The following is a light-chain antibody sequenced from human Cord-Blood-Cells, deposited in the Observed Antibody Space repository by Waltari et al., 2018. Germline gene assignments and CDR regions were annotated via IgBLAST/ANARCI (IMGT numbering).Light chain of an antibody. V-gene: IGLV2-8*01. Sequence: QSALTQPPSASGSPGQSVTISCTGTSRDVGGFNYVSWYQQHPGKAPKLIIYEVSKRPSGVPDRFSGSKSGNTASLTVSGLQAEDEADYYCSSYAGSNNVFGTGTKVTVL. CDR1: SRDVGGFNY. CDR2: EVS. J-gene: IGLJ1*01. CDR3: SSYAGSNNV.